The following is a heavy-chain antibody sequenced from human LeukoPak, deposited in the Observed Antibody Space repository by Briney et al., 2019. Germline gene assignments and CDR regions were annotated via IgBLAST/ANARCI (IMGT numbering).Heavy chain of an antibody. Sequence: SETLSLTCTVSGGSISSSSYFWGWIRQPPGKGLEWIGSIYYSGSTYYNPSLKSRVTISVDTSKNQFSLKLSSVTAADTAVYYCARRGGYSGYGPFDYWGQGTLVTVSS. CDR1: GGSISSSSYF. V-gene: IGHV4-39*01. D-gene: IGHD5-12*01. CDR3: ARRGGYSGYGPFDY. CDR2: IYYSGST. J-gene: IGHJ4*02.